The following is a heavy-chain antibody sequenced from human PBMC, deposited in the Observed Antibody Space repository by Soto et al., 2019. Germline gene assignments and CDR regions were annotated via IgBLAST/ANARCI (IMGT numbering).Heavy chain of an antibody. CDR1: GGSISSGYY. D-gene: IGHD6-13*01. J-gene: IGHJ1*01. V-gene: IGHV4-39*02. CDR3: ARLYSSSWFPGYFQR. CDR2: MYYSGST. Sequence: SETLSLTCTVSGGSISSGYYWGWIRQSPGKGLEYIGSMYYSGSTYNNPSLESRVTISVDTSKNHFSLRLSSVTAADTAVYYCARLYSSSWFPGYFQRWGQGTLVTAPQ.